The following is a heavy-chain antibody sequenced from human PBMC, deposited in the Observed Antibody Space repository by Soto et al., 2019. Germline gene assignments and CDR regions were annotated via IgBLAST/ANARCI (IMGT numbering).Heavy chain of an antibody. Sequence: SETLSLTCTVSGGSISSSSYYWGWIRQPPGKGLEWIGSIYYSGSTYYNPSLKSRVTISVDTSKNQFSLKLSSVTAADTAVYYCARHASDVLRFLEWLIPGFDPWGQGTLVTVSS. V-gene: IGHV4-39*01. D-gene: IGHD3-3*01. J-gene: IGHJ5*02. CDR2: IYYSGST. CDR1: GGSISSSSYY. CDR3: ARHASDVLRFLEWLIPGFDP.